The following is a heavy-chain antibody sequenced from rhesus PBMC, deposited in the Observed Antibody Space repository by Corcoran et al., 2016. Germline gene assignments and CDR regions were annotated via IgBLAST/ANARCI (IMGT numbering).Heavy chain of an antibody. D-gene: IGHD3-9*01. J-gene: IGHJ4*01. Sequence: QLQLQASGPGLVKPSETLSVTCAVSGGSISSSYWSWIRPAPWPGLEWIGYIYGSGSSTNYNPSLKRRVTLSVDTSKNQLSRKLSSVTAADTAVYDCASGHEDDDGYYSPPKEWGQGVLVTVSS. CDR1: GGSISSSY. CDR2: IYGSGSST. V-gene: IGHV4-169*02. CDR3: ASGHEDDDGYYSPPKE.